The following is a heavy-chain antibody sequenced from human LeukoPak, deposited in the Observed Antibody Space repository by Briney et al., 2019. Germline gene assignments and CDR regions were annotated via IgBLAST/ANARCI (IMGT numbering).Heavy chain of an antibody. D-gene: IGHD4-23*01. CDR3: ARRAFGARWQFLYERRYYFDF. J-gene: IGHJ4*02. V-gene: IGHV4-34*01. Sequence: PSETLSLTCAVYGGAFNNYYWTWIRQPSGKGLEWIGEINHDGSGNYNPSLKSRVIMSADMSKSQISLKLSPVTAANTAMYYCARRAFGARWQFLYERRYYFDFWGQGTLVTVSS. CDR1: GGAFNNYY. CDR2: INHDGSG.